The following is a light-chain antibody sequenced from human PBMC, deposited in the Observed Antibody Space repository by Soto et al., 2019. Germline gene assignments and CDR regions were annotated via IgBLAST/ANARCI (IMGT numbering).Light chain of an antibody. Sequence: DIQMTQSPSSLSASVGDRVNITCRASHSVYNYFHWYQQKPGKAPRLLVHSAVKLGFGVPSRFSGSGSGTDFALTISGLQPEDFASYFCQQTYINPISFGQGTRL. CDR2: SAV. J-gene: IGKJ5*01. CDR1: HSVYNY. V-gene: IGKV1-39*01. CDR3: QQTYINPIS.